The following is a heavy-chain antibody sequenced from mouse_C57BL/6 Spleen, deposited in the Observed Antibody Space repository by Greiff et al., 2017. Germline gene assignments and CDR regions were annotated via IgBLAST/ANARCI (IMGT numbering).Heavy chain of an antibody. CDR1: GYSITSGYD. J-gene: IGHJ1*03. CDR2: ISYSGST. Sequence: EVQLVESGPGLVKPSQSLSLTCTVTGYSITSGYDWHWIRHFPGNKLEWRGYISYSGSTNYNQSLKSRISLTVDTSTNPFFLKLNSVTTADTATDNCSSEGTGTRYFDVWGTGTTVTVSS. CDR3: SSEGTGTRYFDV. V-gene: IGHV3-1*01. D-gene: IGHD4-1*01.